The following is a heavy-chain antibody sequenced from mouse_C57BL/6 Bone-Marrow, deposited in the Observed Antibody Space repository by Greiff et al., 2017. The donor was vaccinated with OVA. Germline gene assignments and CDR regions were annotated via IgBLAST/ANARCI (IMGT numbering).Heavy chain of an antibody. V-gene: IGHV1-81*01. Sequence: LQESGAELARPGASVKLSCKASGYTFTSYGISWVKQRTGQGLEWIGEIYPRSGNTYYNEKFKGKATLTADKSSSTAYMELRSLTSEDSAVYFCARRYYGSSLYYFDYWGQGTTLTVSS. D-gene: IGHD1-1*01. CDR1: GYTFTSYG. J-gene: IGHJ2*01. CDR3: ARRYYGSSLYYFDY. CDR2: IYPRSGNT.